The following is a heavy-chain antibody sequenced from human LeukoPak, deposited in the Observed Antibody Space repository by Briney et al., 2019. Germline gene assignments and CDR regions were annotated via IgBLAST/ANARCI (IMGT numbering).Heavy chain of an antibody. D-gene: IGHD3-3*01. CDR3: ARASEPYYDFWSGYWIPHYAFDI. CDR1: GDSISYFY. CDR2: IYHSGST. V-gene: IGHV4-38-2*02. J-gene: IGHJ3*02. Sequence: SETLSLTCSVSGDSISYFYWGWIRQPPGKGLEWIGSIYHSGSTYYNPSLKSRVTISVDTSKNQFSLKLSSVTAADTAVYYCARASEPYYDFWSGYWIPHYAFDIWGQGTMVTVSS.